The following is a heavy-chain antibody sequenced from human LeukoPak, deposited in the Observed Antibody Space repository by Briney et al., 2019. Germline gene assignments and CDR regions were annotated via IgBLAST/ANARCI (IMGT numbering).Heavy chain of an antibody. V-gene: IGHV1-18*01. CDR2: ISGNNGKT. D-gene: IGHD1-1*01. CDR1: GYTFTSYG. Sequence: ASVKVSCTASGYTFTSYGVSWMRQAPGQGLEWMGWISGNNGKTNYAQKFQGRVIMTTDTSTSTAYLELRSLRSDDTAVYYCSRDEKRMEANFDFWGQGTLVTVSS. CDR3: SRDEKRMEANFDF. J-gene: IGHJ4*02.